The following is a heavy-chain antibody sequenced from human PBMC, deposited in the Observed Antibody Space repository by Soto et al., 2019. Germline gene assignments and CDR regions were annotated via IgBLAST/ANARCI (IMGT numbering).Heavy chain of an antibody. CDR2: INAANGNT. D-gene: IGHD4-17*01. J-gene: IGHJ4*02. CDR1: GYTFTTYT. CDR3: TRDPPTTVTTAQHFDY. Sequence: QVPLVQSGAEVKKPGASVKVSCTASGYTFTTYTMHWVRQAPGQRLEWMGWINAANGNTRYSQTFQGRVTLTRDTSAYTAYMELSSLTSEDTAVYYCTRDPPTTVTTAQHFDYWGQGTLVTVSS. V-gene: IGHV1-3*01.